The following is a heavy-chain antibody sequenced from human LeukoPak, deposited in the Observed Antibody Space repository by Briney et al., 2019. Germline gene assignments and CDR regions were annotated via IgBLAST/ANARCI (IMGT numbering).Heavy chain of an antibody. J-gene: IGHJ3*02. Sequence: PGGSLRLSCVVSGFTVSSNYMSWVRQAPGKGLEWVSVIYSGGSTYYADSVKGRFTISRDNSKNTLYLQMNSLRAEDTAVYYCARDRGYPDAFDIWGQGTMVTVSS. CDR2: IYSGGST. CDR3: ARDRGYPDAFDI. D-gene: IGHD3-22*01. CDR1: GFTVSSNY. V-gene: IGHV3-53*01.